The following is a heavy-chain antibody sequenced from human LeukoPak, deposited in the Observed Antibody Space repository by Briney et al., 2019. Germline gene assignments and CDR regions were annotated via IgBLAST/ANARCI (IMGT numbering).Heavy chain of an antibody. Sequence: GGSLRLSCAASGFTFSTYSMNWVRQAPGKGLEWVSSISSSGSSRFYADSVKGRFTISRDNAKNTLYLQMNSLRAEDTAVYFCTRSSSMWLDSWGQGTLVTVSS. CDR3: TRSSSMWLDS. D-gene: IGHD6-13*01. V-gene: IGHV3-21*01. J-gene: IGHJ4*02. CDR1: GFTFSTYS. CDR2: ISSSGSSR.